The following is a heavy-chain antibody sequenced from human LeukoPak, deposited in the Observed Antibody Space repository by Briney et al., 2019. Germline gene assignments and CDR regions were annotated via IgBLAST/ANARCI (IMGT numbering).Heavy chain of an antibody. J-gene: IGHJ4*02. V-gene: IGHV4-34*01. CDR3: ARGRGGSPNYFDY. D-gene: IGHD2-15*01. CDR2: INHSGST. Sequence: SETLSLTCGVYGGSFSGYYWSWIRQPPGKGLEWIGEINHSGSTNYNPSLKSRVTISVDTSKNQFSLKLSSVTAADTAVYYCARGRGGSPNYFDYWGQGTLVTVSS. CDR1: GGSFSGYY.